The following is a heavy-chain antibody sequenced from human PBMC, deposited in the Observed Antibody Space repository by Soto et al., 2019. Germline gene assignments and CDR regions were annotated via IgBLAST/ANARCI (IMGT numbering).Heavy chain of an antibody. CDR1: GGSIRSNNW. CDR3: ARVYSGSYSDS. CDR2: IFHSGST. Sequence: QVQLRESGPGLVKPSGTLSLTCAVSGGSIRSNNWWSWVRQPPGKGLEWIGEIFHSGSTNYNPSLKTRVTISVDKSKNQFSLKLSSVAAAATDVYYCARVYSGSYSDSWGQGTLVTVSS. D-gene: IGHD1-26*01. J-gene: IGHJ4*02. V-gene: IGHV4-4*02.